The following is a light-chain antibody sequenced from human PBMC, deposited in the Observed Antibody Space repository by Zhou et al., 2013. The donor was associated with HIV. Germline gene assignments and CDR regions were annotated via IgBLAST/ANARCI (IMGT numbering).Light chain of an antibody. CDR2: GIS. Sequence: DIQMTQSPSSLSASIGDRVTPTCRARLDIDNPLVWYQHISGKLANLLIYGISTLQSGVPSRFSGSGSGTDFTLTISSLQADDFATYYCQEYEDFQWGFGQGTKVEVK. CDR1: LDIDNP. V-gene: IGKV1-27*01. CDR3: QEYEDFQWG. J-gene: IGKJ1*01.